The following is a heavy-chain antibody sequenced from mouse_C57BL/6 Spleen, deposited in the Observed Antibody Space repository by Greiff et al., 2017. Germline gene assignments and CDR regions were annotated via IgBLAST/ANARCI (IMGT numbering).Heavy chain of an antibody. Sequence: EVKLVESEGGLVQPGSSMKLSCTASGFTFSDYYMAWVSQVPEKGLEWVANINYDGSSTYYLDSLKSRFIISRANAQNILYLQMSSLTSEDTATXYCASERARYKDGIDYWGQGTSVTVSS. CDR2: INYDGSST. V-gene: IGHV5-16*01. CDR3: ASERARYKDGIDY. CDR1: GFTFSDYY. D-gene: IGHD2-14*01. J-gene: IGHJ4*01.